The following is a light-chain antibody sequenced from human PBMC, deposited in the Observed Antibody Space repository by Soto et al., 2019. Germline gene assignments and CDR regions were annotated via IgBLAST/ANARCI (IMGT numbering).Light chain of an antibody. J-gene: IGKJ1*01. CDR3: HHFGSLPET. Sequence: EIVLTQSPGTQSLSPGERATLSCRASQSVSSSYLAWYQQKPGQAPRLLIYGASSRATGIPDRFSGSGSGTDFTLTISRLEPEDFAVYYCHHFGSLPETFGQGTNVE. CDR2: GAS. V-gene: IGKV3-20*01. CDR1: QSVSSSY.